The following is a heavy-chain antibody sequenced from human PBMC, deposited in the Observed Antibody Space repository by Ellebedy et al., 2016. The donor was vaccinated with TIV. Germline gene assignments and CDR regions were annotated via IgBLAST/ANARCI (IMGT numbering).Heavy chain of an antibody. D-gene: IGHD4-23*01. CDR1: GYTFTSYA. V-gene: IGHV7-4-1*02. CDR3: ASPVVTPYYYGMDV. CDR2: INTNTGNP. J-gene: IGHJ6*02. Sequence: ASVKVSCKASGYTFTSYAMNWVRQAPGQGLEWMGWINTNTGNPTYAQGFTGRFVFSLDTSVSTAYLQISSLKAEDTAVYYCASPVVTPYYYGMDVWGQGTTVTVSS.